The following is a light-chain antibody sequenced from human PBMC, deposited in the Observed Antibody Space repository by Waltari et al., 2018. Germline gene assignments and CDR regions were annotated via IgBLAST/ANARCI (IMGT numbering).Light chain of an antibody. J-gene: IGKJ2*01. V-gene: IGKV4-1*01. CDR3: QQYYDTPYT. CDR1: RNLLYSPNNKDF. CDR2: WAS. Sequence: DIVMTQSPDSLVVSLGERATINCKSIRNLLYSPNNKDFLAWYQQKPGQPPKLLIYWASTLESGVPDRFTGSGSGTDFSLTISSLQAEDVAVYYCQQYYDTPYTFGQGTKLEIK.